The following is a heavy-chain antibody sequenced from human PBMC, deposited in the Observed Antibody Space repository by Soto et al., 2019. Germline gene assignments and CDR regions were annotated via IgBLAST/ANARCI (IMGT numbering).Heavy chain of an antibody. Sequence: PSETLSLTCAVSGGSFTSNNWWTWVRQPPGQGLEWIGEIYRTGSTNYNPSLKSRVTISLGESENQFSLKVTSLTAADTAVYYCASRDPGTSVDYWGQRTLVTVSS. CDR2: IYRTGST. CDR3: ASRDPGTSVDY. J-gene: IGHJ4*02. D-gene: IGHD1-7*01. V-gene: IGHV4-4*02. CDR1: GGSFTSNNW.